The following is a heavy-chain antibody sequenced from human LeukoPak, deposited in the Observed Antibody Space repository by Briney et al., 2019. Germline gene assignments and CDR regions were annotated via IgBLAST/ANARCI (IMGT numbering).Heavy chain of an antibody. CDR2: IYYSGST. CDR1: GGSISGSSYY. CDR3: ARDNRYLFDY. V-gene: IGHV4-39*07. J-gene: IGHJ4*02. Sequence: SETLSLTCSVSGGSISGSSYYWGWIRQPPGKGLEWIGNIYYSGSTYYNPSLKSRVTISVDTSKNQFSLKLSSVTAADTAVYYCARDNRYLFDYWGQGTLVTVSS. D-gene: IGHD1-1*01.